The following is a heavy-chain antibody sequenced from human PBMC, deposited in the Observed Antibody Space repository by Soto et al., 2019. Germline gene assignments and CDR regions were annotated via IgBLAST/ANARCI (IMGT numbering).Heavy chain of an antibody. CDR1: GFTFSSYA. D-gene: IGHD2-2*01. CDR3: SRDNEYCSSTSCYGDFDY. CDR2: ISYDGSNK. J-gene: IGHJ4*02. Sequence: GGSLRLSCAASGFTFSSYAMHWVRQAPGKGLEWVAVISYDGSNKYYADSVKGRFTISRDNSKNTLYLQMNSLRAEDTAVYYCSRDNEYCSSTSCYGDFDYWGQGTLVTVSS. V-gene: IGHV3-30-3*01.